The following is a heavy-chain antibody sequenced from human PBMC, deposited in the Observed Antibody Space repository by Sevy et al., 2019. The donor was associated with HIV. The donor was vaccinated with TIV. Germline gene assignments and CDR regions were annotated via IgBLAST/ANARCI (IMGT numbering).Heavy chain of an antibody. Sequence: ASVKVSCKVSGYTLTELSMHWLRQAPGKGLEWVGSFDPEDGETVYEHNFQGRVSMTEDTSTDTAYLEVISLKFEDTAVNYFATTKDYYDSSGYPFDYWGQGTLVTVSS. CDR2: FDPEDGET. CDR3: ATTKDYYDSSGYPFDY. J-gene: IGHJ4*02. CDR1: GYTLTELS. D-gene: IGHD3-22*01. V-gene: IGHV1-24*01.